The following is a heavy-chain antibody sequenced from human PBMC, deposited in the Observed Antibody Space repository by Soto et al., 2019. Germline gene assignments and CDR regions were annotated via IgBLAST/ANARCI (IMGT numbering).Heavy chain of an antibody. J-gene: IGHJ4*02. CDR2: IYHSGST. CDR1: GYSISSGYY. CDR3: ARAGYYDSSGYELDY. V-gene: IGHV4-38-2*01. Sequence: SETLSLTCAVSGYSISSGYYWGWIRQPPGKGLEWIGSIYHSGSTYYNPSLKSRVTISVDTSKNQFSLKLSSVTAADTAVYYCARAGYYDSSGYELDYWGQGTLVTAPQ. D-gene: IGHD3-22*01.